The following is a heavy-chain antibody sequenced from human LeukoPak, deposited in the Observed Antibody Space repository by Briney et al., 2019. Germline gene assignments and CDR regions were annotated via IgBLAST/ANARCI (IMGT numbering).Heavy chain of an antibody. CDR3: ASPSPSHDYSMGFDY. CDR2: IIPIFGTA. V-gene: IGHV1-69*13. CDR1: GGTFSSYA. J-gene: IGHJ4*02. Sequence: ASVKVSCKASGGTFSSYAISWVRQAPGQGLEWMGGIIPIFGTANYAQKFQGRVTITADESTSTAYMELSSLRSEDTAVYYCASPSPSHDYSMGFDYWGQGTLVTVSS. D-gene: IGHD4-11*01.